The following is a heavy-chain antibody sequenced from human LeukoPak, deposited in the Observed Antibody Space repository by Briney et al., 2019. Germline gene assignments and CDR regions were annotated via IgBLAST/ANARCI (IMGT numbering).Heavy chain of an antibody. V-gene: IGHV3-23*01. CDR3: AKGSSYYGSGSHFDY. D-gene: IGHD3-10*01. CDR1: GFTFSSYA. Sequence: PGGSLRLSYAASGFTFSSYAMNWVRQAPAKGLEWVSAISGSGSITYYADSVKGRFTISRDNSKNTLYLQMNSLRAEDTAVYYCAKGSSYYGSGSHFDYWGQGALVTVSS. J-gene: IGHJ4*02. CDR2: ISGSGSIT.